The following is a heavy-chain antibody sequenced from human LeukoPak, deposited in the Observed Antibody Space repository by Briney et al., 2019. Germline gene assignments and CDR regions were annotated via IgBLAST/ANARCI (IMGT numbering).Heavy chain of an antibody. CDR3: ARRRDILTGYYEYNWFDP. CDR2: INHSGST. J-gene: IGHJ5*02. V-gene: IGHV4-34*01. Sequence: SETLSLTCAVYGGSFSGYYWSWIRQPPGKGLEWIGEINHSGSTNYNPSLKSRVTISVDTSKNQFSLKLSSVTAADTAVYYCARRRDILTGYYEYNWFDPWGQGTLVTVSS. D-gene: IGHD3-9*01. CDR1: GGSFSGYY.